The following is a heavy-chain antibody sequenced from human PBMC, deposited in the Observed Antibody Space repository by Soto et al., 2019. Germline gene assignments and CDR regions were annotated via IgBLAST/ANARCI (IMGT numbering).Heavy chain of an antibody. V-gene: IGHV3-23*01. J-gene: IGHJ4*02. D-gene: IGHD1-7*01. CDR1: GLTFTRYG. Sequence: LRLSCAASGLTFTRYGMSWVRQAPGKGLEWVSAISASGDNTYYADSLKGRFTISRDSSNNTLYMQMNSLRADDTALYYCVKLRLELLYLDSWGLGALVTVSS. CDR2: ISASGDNT. CDR3: VKLRLELLYLDS.